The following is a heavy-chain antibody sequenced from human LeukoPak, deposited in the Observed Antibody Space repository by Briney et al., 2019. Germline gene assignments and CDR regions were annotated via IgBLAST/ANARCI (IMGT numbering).Heavy chain of an antibody. V-gene: IGHV4-4*07. CDR2: IYTSGST. CDR1: GGSISSYY. CDR3: ARDDAGC. Sequence: SENLSLNGTVSGGSISSYYWGWIRQPAGKGLEWIGRIYTSGSTNYKPSLKSRITMPVDTSKNQFSMQLSSVTGADTAVYYCARDDAGCWGEGTLVTASS. J-gene: IGHJ4*02.